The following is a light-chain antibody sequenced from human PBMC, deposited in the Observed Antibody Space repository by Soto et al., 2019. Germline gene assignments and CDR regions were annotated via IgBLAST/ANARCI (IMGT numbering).Light chain of an antibody. CDR2: AAS. J-gene: IGKJ3*01. V-gene: IGKV1-27*01. Sequence: DIQMTQSPSSLSASVGDRVTITCRASQGISNYVAWYQQKPGKPPKLLIYAASTLQSGVPSRFSGSGSGTDFTLTINRQQPEDVATCSCQRYSSVPVFGPGTKVDIK. CDR3: QRYSSVPV. CDR1: QGISNY.